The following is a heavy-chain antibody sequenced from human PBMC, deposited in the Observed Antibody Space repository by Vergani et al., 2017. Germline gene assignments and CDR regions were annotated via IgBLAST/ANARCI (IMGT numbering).Heavy chain of an antibody. CDR1: GFTFSSSS. Sequence: EVQLVESGGGLVQPGGSLRLSCAASGFTFSSSSMNWVRQAPGKGLEWVSYIISSSITIYYADSVKGRFTISRDKAKNSLYLQMNSMRAEDTAVYYCARAYPYYDSSGYEDYYYYGMDVWGQGTTVTVSS. D-gene: IGHD3-22*01. J-gene: IGHJ6*02. CDR2: IISSSITI. CDR3: ARAYPYYDSSGYEDYYYYGMDV. V-gene: IGHV3-48*01.